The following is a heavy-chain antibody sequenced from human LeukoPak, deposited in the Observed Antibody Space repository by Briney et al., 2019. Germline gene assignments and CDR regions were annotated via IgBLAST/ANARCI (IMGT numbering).Heavy chain of an antibody. CDR2: IYSSGST. Sequence: SETLSLTCTVSGGSINTYYWSWIRRPAGKGLEWIGRIYSSGSTNYNPSLKSRITMSVDMSKNQFSLRLSSLTAAETAVYYCARVRYYYDGSGNNAYYFDLWGQGTLVTVSS. J-gene: IGHJ4*02. V-gene: IGHV4-4*07. D-gene: IGHD3-22*01. CDR3: ARVRYYYDGSGNNAYYFDL. CDR1: GGSINTYY.